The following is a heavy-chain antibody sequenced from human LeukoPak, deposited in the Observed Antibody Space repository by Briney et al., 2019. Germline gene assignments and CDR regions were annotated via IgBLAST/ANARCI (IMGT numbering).Heavy chain of an antibody. CDR1: GFTFSSYG. Sequence: GGSLRLSCAASGFTFSSYGMHWVRQAPGKGLEWVAVIWYDGSNKYYADSVKGRFTISRDNSKNTLYLQMNSLRAEDTAVYYCARATTTVTTDWFDPWGQGTLVTVSS. V-gene: IGHV3-33*01. CDR3: ARATTTVTTDWFDP. CDR2: IWYDGSNK. D-gene: IGHD4-17*01. J-gene: IGHJ5*02.